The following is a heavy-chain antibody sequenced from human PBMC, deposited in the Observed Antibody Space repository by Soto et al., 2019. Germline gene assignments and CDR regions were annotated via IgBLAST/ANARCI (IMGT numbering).Heavy chain of an antibody. CDR2: MNPNSGNT. Sequence: ASVKVSCKASGYTFTSYDINWVRQATGQGLEWMGWMNPNSGNTGYAQKFQGRVTMTRNTSISTAYMELSSLRSEDTAVYYCARGLRLGGRFFEWLLLSYSYYYMVVWGNGTPVTVPS. CDR3: ARGLRLGGRFFEWLLLSYSYYYMVV. J-gene: IGHJ6*03. D-gene: IGHD3-3*01. CDR1: GYTFTSYD. V-gene: IGHV1-8*01.